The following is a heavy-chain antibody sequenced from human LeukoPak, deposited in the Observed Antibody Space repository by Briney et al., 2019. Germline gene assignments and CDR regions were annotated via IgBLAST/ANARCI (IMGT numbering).Heavy chain of an antibody. D-gene: IGHD3-16*01. J-gene: IGHJ4*02. Sequence: GASVKVSCKASGYIFTSYGINWVRQAPGQGLEWMGWISAYNGNTNYAQKFQERVTITRDMSTSTAYMELSSLRSEDTAVYYCAASAHYVWGSYADYWGQGTLVTVSS. CDR3: AASAHYVWGSYADY. CDR1: GYIFTSYG. V-gene: IGHV1-18*01. CDR2: ISAYNGNT.